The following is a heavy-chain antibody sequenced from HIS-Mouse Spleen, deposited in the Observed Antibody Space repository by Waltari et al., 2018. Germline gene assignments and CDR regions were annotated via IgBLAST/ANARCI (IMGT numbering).Heavy chain of an antibody. CDR2: INHSGSP. J-gene: IGHJ4*02. D-gene: IGHD1-7*01. CDR3: AGYNWNYGTDY. V-gene: IGHV4-34*01. CDR1: GGSFIGYY. Sequence: QVQLQQWGAGLLKPSETLSLTCAVYGGSFIGYYWSWIRQPPGKGLEWIGEINHSGSPNYNPSLKSRVTISVDTSKNQFSLKLSSVTAADTAVYYCAGYNWNYGTDYWGQGTLVTVSS.